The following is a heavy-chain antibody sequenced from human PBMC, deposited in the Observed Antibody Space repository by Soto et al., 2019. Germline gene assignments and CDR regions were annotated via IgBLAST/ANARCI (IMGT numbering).Heavy chain of an antibody. CDR1: GYTFSDYY. V-gene: IGHV3-11*01. D-gene: IGHD3-3*01. CDR3: ASHYDMWSGYLSPVDY. J-gene: IGHJ4*02. CDR2: IDTSGTKI. Sequence: QVQLVESGGDLVKPGGSLRLSCAASGYTFSDYYISWIRQAPGKGLEWISYIDTSGTKIYYADSVKGRFTITRDNAKNSLYLEMNSRRDEDTAVYYCASHYDMWSGYLSPVDYWGQGTLVTVSS.